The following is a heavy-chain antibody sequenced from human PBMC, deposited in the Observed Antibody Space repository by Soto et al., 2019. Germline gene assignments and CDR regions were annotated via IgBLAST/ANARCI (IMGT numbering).Heavy chain of an antibody. Sequence: QVQLVESGGGVVQPGRSLRLSCAASGFTFSSYAMHWVRQAPGKGLEWVAVISYDGSNKYYADSVKGRFTISRDNSKNPLYLQMNSLRAEDAAVYYWTRDFVLQLLVPRPYYYGMDVWGQGTTVTVSS. CDR3: TRDFVLQLLVPRPYYYGMDV. CDR1: GFTFSSYA. V-gene: IGHV3-30-3*01. J-gene: IGHJ6*02. D-gene: IGHD2-2*01. CDR2: ISYDGSNK.